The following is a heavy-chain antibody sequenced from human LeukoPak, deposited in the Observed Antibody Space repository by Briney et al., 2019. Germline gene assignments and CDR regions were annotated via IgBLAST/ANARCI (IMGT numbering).Heavy chain of an antibody. CDR2: IYYSGST. Sequence: TLSLTCTVSGCSISSGGYYWSWIRQHPGKGLEWIGYIYYSGSTYYNPSLKSRVTISVDTSKNQFSLKLSSVTAADTAVYYCARDGGDYVNDAFDIWGQGTMVTVSS. V-gene: IGHV4-31*03. J-gene: IGHJ3*02. CDR3: ARDGGDYVNDAFDI. CDR1: GCSISSGGYY. D-gene: IGHD4-17*01.